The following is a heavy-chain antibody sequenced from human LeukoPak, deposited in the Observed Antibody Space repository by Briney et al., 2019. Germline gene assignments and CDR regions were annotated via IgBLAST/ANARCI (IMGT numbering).Heavy chain of an antibody. Sequence: SETLSLTCAVYGGSITGYYWSWIRQTPGRGLEWGGEIHYTGATSYNPSLKSRATISTDTSKNQFSLRLSSVTAADTAVYYCARGNILTGYCFDFWGQGALVTVSS. CDR3: ARGNILTGYCFDF. J-gene: IGHJ4*02. D-gene: IGHD3-9*01. CDR1: GGSITGYY. V-gene: IGHV4-34*01. CDR2: IHYTGAT.